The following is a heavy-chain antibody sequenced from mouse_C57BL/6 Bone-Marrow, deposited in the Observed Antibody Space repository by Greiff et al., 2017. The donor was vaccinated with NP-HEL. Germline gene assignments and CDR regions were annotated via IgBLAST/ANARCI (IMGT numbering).Heavy chain of an antibody. CDR3: ARISPTVVGT. D-gene: IGHD1-1*01. J-gene: IGHJ3*01. Sequence: QVHVKQSGAELARPGASVKMSCKASGYTFTSYTMHWVKQRPGQGLEWIGYINPSSGYTKYNQKFKDKATLTADKSSSTAYMQLSSLTSEDSAVYYCARISPTVVGTWGQGTLVTVSA. CDR2: INPSSGYT. CDR1: GYTFTSYT. V-gene: IGHV1-4*01.